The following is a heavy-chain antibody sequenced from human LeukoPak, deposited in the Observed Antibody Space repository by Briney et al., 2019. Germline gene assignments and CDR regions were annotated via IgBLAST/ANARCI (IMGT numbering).Heavy chain of an antibody. Sequence: SETLSLTCAVSGGSISSSNWWSWVRQPPGKGLEWIGEIYHSGSTNYNPSLKSRVTISVDKSKNQFSLKLSSVTAADTAVYYCARVEGGSYYDYFDYWGQGTLVTVSS. CDR1: GGSISSSNW. J-gene: IGHJ4*02. D-gene: IGHD1-26*01. CDR3: ARVEGGSYYDYFDY. CDR2: IYHSGST. V-gene: IGHV4-4*02.